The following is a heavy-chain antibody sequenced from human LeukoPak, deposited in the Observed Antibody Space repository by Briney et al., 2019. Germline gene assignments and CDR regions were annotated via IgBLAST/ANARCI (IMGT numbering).Heavy chain of an antibody. Sequence: GGSLKLSCAASGFTFSSYAMSWVRQAPGKGLEWVSAISGSGGSTYYADSVKGRFTISRDNSKNTLYLQMNSLRAEDTAVYYCAKDSTIFGVVTNWGQGTLVTVS. CDR1: GFTFSSYA. D-gene: IGHD3-3*01. CDR2: ISGSGGST. J-gene: IGHJ4*02. V-gene: IGHV3-23*01. CDR3: AKDSTIFGVVTN.